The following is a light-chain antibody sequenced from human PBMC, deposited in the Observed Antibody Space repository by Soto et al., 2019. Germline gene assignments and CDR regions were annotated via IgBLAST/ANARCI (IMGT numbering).Light chain of an antibody. CDR2: EGS. J-gene: IGLJ3*02. Sequence: QSALTQPASVSGSPGQSITISCTGTSSDVGSYNLVSWYQQHPGKAPKLMIYEGSKRPSGVSNRFSGSKSGNTASLTSSGLQAEDEADYYCCSYAGSSLWVFGGGTKVTVL. V-gene: IGLV2-23*01. CDR3: CSYAGSSLWV. CDR1: SSDVGSYNL.